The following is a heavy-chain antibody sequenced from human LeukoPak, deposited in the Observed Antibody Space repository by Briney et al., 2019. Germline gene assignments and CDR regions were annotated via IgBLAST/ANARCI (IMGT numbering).Heavy chain of an antibody. CDR2: INENGDIA. D-gene: IGHD3-16*01. CDR1: GFTFDDYA. J-gene: IGHJ5*02. Sequence: PGGSLRLSCAASGFTFDDYAMHWVRQGPGKSLEWVSLINENGDIAYYADSVKGRFTISRDNAKNSLYLQMNSLRAEDTAVYHCARGRYHGNVWGSPPWGQGILVIVSS. CDR3: ARGRYHGNVWGSPP. V-gene: IGHV3-20*01.